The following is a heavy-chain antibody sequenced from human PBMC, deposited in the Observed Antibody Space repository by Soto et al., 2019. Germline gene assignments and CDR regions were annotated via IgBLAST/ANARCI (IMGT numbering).Heavy chain of an antibody. Sequence: PSETLSLTCTVSGGSISSGGYYWSWIRQHPGKGLEWIGYIYYSGSTYYNPSLNSRVTISVDTSKNQFSLKLSSVTAADTAVYYCARAVPPGIQLWSRYYYGMDVWGQGTTVTVSS. CDR3: ARAVPPGIQLWSRYYYGMDV. V-gene: IGHV4-31*03. D-gene: IGHD5-18*01. CDR1: GGSISSGGYY. J-gene: IGHJ6*02. CDR2: IYYSGST.